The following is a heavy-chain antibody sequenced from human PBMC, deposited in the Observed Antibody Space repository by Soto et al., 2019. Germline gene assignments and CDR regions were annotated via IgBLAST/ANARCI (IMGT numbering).Heavy chain of an antibody. V-gene: IGHV3-48*01. CDR1: GFTFHGYT. J-gene: IGHJ6*03. CDR2: INCGSSNK. Sequence: LILSCAASGFTFHGYTMHWVRQAPGKGLEWVSHINCGSSNKYYADSVKGRFTISRDNAKKSLFLQMNSLRAEDTAVYYCAVDYYYMDVWGKGTTVTVSS. CDR3: AVDYYYMDV.